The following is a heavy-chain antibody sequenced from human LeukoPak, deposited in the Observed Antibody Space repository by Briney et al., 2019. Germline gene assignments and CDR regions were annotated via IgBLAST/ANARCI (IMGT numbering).Heavy chain of an antibody. CDR2: INWNGGST. CDR1: GFTFDDYG. CDR3: ARAGYYDFWSGYSYYYYYYMDV. D-gene: IGHD3-3*01. Sequence: PGGSLRLSCAASGFTFDDYGMSWVRQAPGKGLEWVSGINWNGGSTGYADSVKGRFTISRDNAKNSLYLQMNSLRAEDTALYYCARAGYYDFWSGYSYYYYYYMDVWSKGTTVTVSS. J-gene: IGHJ6*03. V-gene: IGHV3-20*04.